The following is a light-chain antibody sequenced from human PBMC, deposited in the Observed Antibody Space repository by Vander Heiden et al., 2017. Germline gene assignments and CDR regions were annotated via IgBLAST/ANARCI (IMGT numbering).Light chain of an antibody. CDR2: GSS. CDR3: QQYKNWPLT. Sequence: IVLTQSPATLSASPGEGATLSCRATQTVSSNVAWYQQKPGQAPRLLIYGSSIRATGIPARFSGRGSGTEFTLTITSLQSEDFAVYYCQQYKNWPLTFGGGTKVEIK. V-gene: IGKV3-15*01. J-gene: IGKJ4*01. CDR1: QTVSSN.